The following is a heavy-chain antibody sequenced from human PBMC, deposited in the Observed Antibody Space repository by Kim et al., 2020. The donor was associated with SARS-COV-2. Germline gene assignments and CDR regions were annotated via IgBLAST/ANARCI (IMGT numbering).Heavy chain of an antibody. Sequence: YNPSLKSRVTISVDTSKNQFSLKLSSVTAADTAVYYCARGLWFGEYYFDYWGQGTLVTVSS. J-gene: IGHJ4*02. D-gene: IGHD3-10*01. V-gene: IGHV4-39*01. CDR3: ARGLWFGEYYFDY.